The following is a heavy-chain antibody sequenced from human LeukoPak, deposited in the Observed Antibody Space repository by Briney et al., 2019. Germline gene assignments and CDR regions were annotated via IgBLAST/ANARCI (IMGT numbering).Heavy chain of an antibody. CDR2: ITGSGGST. J-gene: IGHJ6*03. D-gene: IGHD4-17*01. V-gene: IGHV3-23*01. CDR1: GFTFSSYA. CDR3: ARGGTYGDHYFYYLDV. Sequence: SPRLSRAASGFTFSSYAVSWVRHAPGNGLEWVSSITGSGGSTYSADSVKGRFIISRDNAKNTVYLQVNSLTAEDTAVYYCARGGTYGDHYFYYLDVWGTGTTVTVSS.